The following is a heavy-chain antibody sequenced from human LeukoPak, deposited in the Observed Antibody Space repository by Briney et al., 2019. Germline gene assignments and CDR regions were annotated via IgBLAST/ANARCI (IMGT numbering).Heavy chain of an antibody. CDR3: AKGSYCGGDCYSFFDY. V-gene: IGHV3-33*06. D-gene: IGHD2-21*02. J-gene: IGHJ4*02. CDR1: GFTFSGHG. Sequence: PGRSLRLSCAASGFTFSGHGMHWVRQAPGKGLEWVAVIWYDGSNKYYADSVKGRFTISRDNSKNTLYLQMNSLRAEDTAVYYCAKGSYCGGDCYSFFDYWGQGTLVTVSS. CDR2: IWYDGSNK.